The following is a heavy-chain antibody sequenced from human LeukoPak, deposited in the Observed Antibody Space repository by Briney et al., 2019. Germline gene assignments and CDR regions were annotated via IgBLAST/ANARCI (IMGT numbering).Heavy chain of an antibody. J-gene: IGHJ4*02. CDR3: AKDGNWARFED. CDR1: GFTFSSYS. CDR2: ITSRSTT. Sequence: GGSLRLSCAASGFTFSSYSMNWVRQAPGKGLEWVSGITSRSTTYYADSVKGRFTISRDNSKNMVWLQINSPTAEDTATYYCAKDGNWARFEDWGQGTLVTVSS. D-gene: IGHD7-27*01. V-gene: IGHV3-23*01.